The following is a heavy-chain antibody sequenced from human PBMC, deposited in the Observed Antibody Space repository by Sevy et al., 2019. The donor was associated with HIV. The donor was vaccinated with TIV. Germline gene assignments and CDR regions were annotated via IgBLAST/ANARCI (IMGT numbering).Heavy chain of an antibody. D-gene: IGHD5-18*01. Sequence: SETLSLMCTVSGGYISNYYWSWIRQPPGKGLEWIGYMYSGGSTNYNPSLSSRITMSVDTSKNLFSLKLSSVTAADTAVYYCARGEDTADRPRNWFDPWGQGTLVTVSS. J-gene: IGHJ5*02. V-gene: IGHV4-59*12. CDR3: ARGEDTADRPRNWFDP. CDR1: GGYISNYY. CDR2: MYSGGST.